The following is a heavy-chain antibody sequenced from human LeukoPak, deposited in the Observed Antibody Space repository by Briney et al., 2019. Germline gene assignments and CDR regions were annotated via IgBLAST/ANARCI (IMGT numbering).Heavy chain of an antibody. D-gene: IGHD3-9*01. V-gene: IGHV5-51*01. J-gene: IGHJ4*02. CDR2: IYPGDSDT. CDR3: SSRKRPTRLTFDY. Sequence: GESLKISCKGSGYSFTSYWIRWVRQMPGKGLEWMGIIYPGDSDTRYSPFFQGQVTISADKSINTAYLQWSSLKASDTAMYYCSSRKRPTRLTFDYWGQGTLVTVSS. CDR1: GYSFTSYW.